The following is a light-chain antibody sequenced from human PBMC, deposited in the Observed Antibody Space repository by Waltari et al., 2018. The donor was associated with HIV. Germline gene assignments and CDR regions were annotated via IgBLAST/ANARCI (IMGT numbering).Light chain of an antibody. CDR1: SSDIGSYNY. CDR3: SSYTTGSKLI. J-gene: IGLJ2*01. V-gene: IGLV2-14*03. Sequence: QSALTQPASVSGSPGQSITIPCPGTSSDIGSYNYVSWYQQHPGKAPKLIIYDVSNRRSVVSNRSAGSKSGNTASLTISGLQAGDVAEYYGSSYTTGSKLIFGGGTKLTVL. CDR2: DVS.